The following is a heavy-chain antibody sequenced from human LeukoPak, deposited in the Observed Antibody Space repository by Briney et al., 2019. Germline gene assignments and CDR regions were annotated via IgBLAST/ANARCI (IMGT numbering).Heavy chain of an antibody. CDR2: IIPIFGTA. CDR1: GGTFSSYA. CDR3: ARGQWELQNWFDP. D-gene: IGHD1-26*01. Sequence: GASVKVSCKASGGTFSSYAISWVRQVPGQGLEWMGGIIPIFGTANYAQKLQGRVTMTTDTSTSTAYMELRSLRSDDTAVYYCARGQWELQNWFDPWGQGTLVTVSS. V-gene: IGHV1-69*05. J-gene: IGHJ5*02.